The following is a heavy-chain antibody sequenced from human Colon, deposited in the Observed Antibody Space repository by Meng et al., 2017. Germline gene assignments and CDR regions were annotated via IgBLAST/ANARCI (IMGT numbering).Heavy chain of an antibody. J-gene: IGHJ4*02. CDR3: ARNPVIPDARTFDF. CDR1: GGAINSADYY. Sequence: QLQESVPGVVEPSQTLSLNCTISGGAINSADYYWNWIRQSPGKGLEWLGYIHSSGNTYYTPSLKSRLNMSLDTSKNQFSLRLTSVTAADTAVYYCARNPVIPDARTFDFWGQGALVTVSS. D-gene: IGHD2-2*01. CDR2: IHSSGNT. V-gene: IGHV4-30-4*01.